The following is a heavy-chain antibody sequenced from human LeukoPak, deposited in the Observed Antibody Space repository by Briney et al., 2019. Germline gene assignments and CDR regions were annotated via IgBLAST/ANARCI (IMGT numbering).Heavy chain of an antibody. V-gene: IGHV1-2*06. CDR1: GYTFTGYY. Sequence: ASVKFSCGASGYTFTGYYMHGVRQAPGQGLEWMGRINPNSGGTNYAQKFQGRVTMTRDTSISTAYMELSRLRSDDTAVYYCASDYDSSGYYYRWGQGTLVTVSS. CDR3: ASDYDSSGYYYR. CDR2: INPNSGGT. J-gene: IGHJ5*02. D-gene: IGHD3-22*01.